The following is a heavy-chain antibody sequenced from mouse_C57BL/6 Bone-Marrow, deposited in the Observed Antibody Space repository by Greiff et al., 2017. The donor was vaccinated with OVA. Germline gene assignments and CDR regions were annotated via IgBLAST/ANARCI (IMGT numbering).Heavy chain of an antibody. J-gene: IGHJ4*01. CDR3: SRSVGYYYAMDY. Sequence: EVQLQQSVAELVRPGASVKLSCTASGFNIKNTSMHWVKQRPEQGLEWIGRIDPANGNTKYAPKFQGKATITADTSSTTAYLQLSSLTSEDTAIYYCSRSVGYYYAMDYWGQGTSVTVSS. D-gene: IGHD2-2*01. CDR2: IDPANGNT. V-gene: IGHV14-3*01. CDR1: GFNIKNTS.